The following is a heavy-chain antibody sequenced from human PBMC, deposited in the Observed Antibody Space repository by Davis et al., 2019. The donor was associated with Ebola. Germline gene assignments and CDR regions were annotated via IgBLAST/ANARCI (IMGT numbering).Heavy chain of an antibody. Sequence: GESLKISCAASGSTFSSYSMNWVRQAPGKGLEWVSYISSSSSTIYYADSVKGRFTISRDNAKNSLYLQMNSLRAEDTAVYYCAKTRGYDSSGYYYGVPDYWGQGTLVTVSS. CDR2: ISSSSSTI. V-gene: IGHV3-48*01. CDR1: GSTFSSYS. J-gene: IGHJ4*02. D-gene: IGHD3-22*01. CDR3: AKTRGYDSSGYYYGVPDY.